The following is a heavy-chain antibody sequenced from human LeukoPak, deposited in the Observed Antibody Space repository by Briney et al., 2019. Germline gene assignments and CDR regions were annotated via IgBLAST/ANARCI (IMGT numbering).Heavy chain of an antibody. J-gene: IGHJ4*02. CDR2: TYYRSKWYN. Sequence: PSQTLSLTCAISGDSVSSNSAAWNWIRQSPSRGLEWLGRTYYRSKWYNDYAVSVKSRISINPDTSKNQFSVQLNSVTPEDTAVYYCARGADILAGGYFDYWGQGTLVTVSS. CDR3: ARGADILAGGYFDY. V-gene: IGHV6-1*01. D-gene: IGHD3-3*02. CDR1: GDSVSSNSAA.